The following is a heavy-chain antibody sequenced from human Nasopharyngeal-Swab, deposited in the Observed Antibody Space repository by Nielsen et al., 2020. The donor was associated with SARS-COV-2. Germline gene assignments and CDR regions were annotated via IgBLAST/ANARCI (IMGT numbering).Heavy chain of an antibody. Sequence: GESLKISCVASGFKFSEYWMTWVRQVPGKGLGWVAVISHDGYKKHYVDFVKGRFTISRDNSKNTVFLQMERLRGEDTAVYFCAKDLSYGSGHAFDYWGQGTLVTVSS. D-gene: IGHD3-10*01. V-gene: IGHV3-30*18. J-gene: IGHJ4*02. CDR2: ISHDGYKK. CDR3: AKDLSYGSGHAFDY. CDR1: GFKFSEYW.